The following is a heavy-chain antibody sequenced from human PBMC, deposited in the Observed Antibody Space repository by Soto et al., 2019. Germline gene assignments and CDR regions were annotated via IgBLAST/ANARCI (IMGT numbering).Heavy chain of an antibody. Sequence: EVQLLESGGGLVQPGGSLSLSCAASGFTFTSYAMSWVRQPPGKGLEWVSAISGSGGSTYYADSVKGRFTISRDNSKNTLYLQMNSLRAEDTAVYYCASKPYYFDYWGQGTLVTVSS. CDR2: ISGSGGST. J-gene: IGHJ4*02. CDR3: ASKPYYFDY. V-gene: IGHV3-23*01. CDR1: GFTFTSYA.